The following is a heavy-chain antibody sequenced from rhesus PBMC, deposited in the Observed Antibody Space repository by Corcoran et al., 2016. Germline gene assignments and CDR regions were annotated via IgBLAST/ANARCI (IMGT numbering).Heavy chain of an antibody. D-gene: IGHD2-15*01. J-gene: IGHJ4*01. V-gene: IGHV3-22*01. Sequence: VSAINTGGGSTWYTDSVKGRFTISKENAKNTLYLQMNSLRAEDTAVYYCAKDIGGYCSSIYCSGFVDYWGQGVLVTVSS. CDR3: AKDIGGYCSSIYCSGFVDY. CDR2: INTGGGST.